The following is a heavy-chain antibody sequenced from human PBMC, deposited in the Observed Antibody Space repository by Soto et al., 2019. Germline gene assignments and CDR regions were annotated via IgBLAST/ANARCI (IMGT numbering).Heavy chain of an antibody. CDR1: GYSITNGYF. V-gene: IGHV4-38-2*02. Sequence: SETLSLTCAVSGYSITNGYFWGWIRQPPGKGLEWIGTIYHSGSTYYNPSLGSRVTMSVDTSKNQFSLKLRSVTAADTAVYYCARDSGTYRYYFDYWGQGTLVTVSS. CDR3: ARDSGTYRYYFDY. D-gene: IGHD1-26*01. CDR2: IYHSGST. J-gene: IGHJ4*02.